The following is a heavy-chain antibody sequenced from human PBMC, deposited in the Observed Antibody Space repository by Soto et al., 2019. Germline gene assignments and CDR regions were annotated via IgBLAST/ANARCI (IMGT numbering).Heavy chain of an antibody. J-gene: IGHJ4*02. Sequence: QVQLVQSGAEVKKPGSSVKVSCKASGGTFSSYAISWVRQAPGQGLEGMGGIIPIFGTANYAQKFQGRVTISADESTSTAYIELSSLRREDTAVYYCVSEYYYDRRGYYDYWGQGTLVTVSS. D-gene: IGHD3-22*01. CDR3: VSEYYYDRRGYYDY. CDR1: GGTFSSYA. CDR2: IIPIFGTA. V-gene: IGHV1-69*12.